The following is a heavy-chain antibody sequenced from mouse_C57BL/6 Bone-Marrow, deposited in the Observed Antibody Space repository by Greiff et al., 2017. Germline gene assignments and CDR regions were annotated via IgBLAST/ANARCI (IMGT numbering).Heavy chain of an antibody. CDR2: IWRGGST. V-gene: IGHV2-5*01. J-gene: IGHJ3*01. Sequence: VQLVESGPGLVQPSQSLSITCKASGFSLTSYGVHWVRQSPGKGLEWLGEIWRGGSTDNNAAYMTRMGITTDNHTRQGFYKMHRRHADDTSVCYCAKLGLGWFAYWGQGTLVTVSA. D-gene: IGHD4-1*01. CDR1: GFSLTSYG. CDR3: AKLGLGWFAY.